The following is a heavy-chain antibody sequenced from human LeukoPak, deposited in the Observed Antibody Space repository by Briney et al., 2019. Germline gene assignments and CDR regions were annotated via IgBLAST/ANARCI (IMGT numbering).Heavy chain of an antibody. CDR3: ARDGNQSKVGYYYYYMDV. CDR2: TYYRSKWYN. D-gene: IGHD4-23*01. J-gene: IGHJ6*03. Sequence: SQTLSLTCAISGDSVSSNSAAWNWIRQSPSRGLEWLGRTYYRSKWYNDYAVSVKSRITINPDTSKNQFSLQLNSVTPEDTAVYYCARDGNQSKVGYYYYYMDVWGKGTTVTVSS. CDR1: GDSVSSNSAA. V-gene: IGHV6-1*01.